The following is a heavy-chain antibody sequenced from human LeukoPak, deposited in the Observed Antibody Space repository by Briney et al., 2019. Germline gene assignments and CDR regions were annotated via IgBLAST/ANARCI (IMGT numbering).Heavy chain of an antibody. V-gene: IGHV3-48*04. CDR1: GFTFSRYW. Sequence: PGGSLRLSCAASGFTFSRYWMHWVRQAPGKGLEWVSYISSSSSTIYYADSVKGRFTISRDNAKNSLYLQMNGLRAEDTAVYYCARDRGANTAMVYYFDYWGQGTLVTVSS. CDR2: ISSSSSTI. D-gene: IGHD5-18*01. CDR3: ARDRGANTAMVYYFDY. J-gene: IGHJ4*02.